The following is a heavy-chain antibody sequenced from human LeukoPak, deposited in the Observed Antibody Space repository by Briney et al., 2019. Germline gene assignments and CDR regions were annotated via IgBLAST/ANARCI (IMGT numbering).Heavy chain of an antibody. Sequence: SETLSLTCSVSDFSISTPYWHWLPQCPGKGLEGLGYIYYSGSTNYNPSLRSRITISEDTSNNHFSLKLSSVTADNTAVYYCARGTLAAAGNSHPDFDYWGQGTLVTVSS. D-gene: IGHD6-13*01. CDR3: ARGTLAAAGNSHPDFDY. CDR1: DFSISTPY. V-gene: IGHV4-59*11. J-gene: IGHJ4*02. CDR2: IYYSGST.